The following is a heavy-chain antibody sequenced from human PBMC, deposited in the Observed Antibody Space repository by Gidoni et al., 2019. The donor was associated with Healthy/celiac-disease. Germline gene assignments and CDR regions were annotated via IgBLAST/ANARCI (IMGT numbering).Heavy chain of an antibody. CDR2: ISCSSSYT. CDR3: AMVAVNNAFDI. D-gene: IGHD2-15*01. CDR1: GFTFSDYY. J-gene: IGHJ3*02. Sequence: QVQLVESGGGLVKPGGSLRLSCAASGFTFSDYYMSWIRQAPGKGLEWVSYISCSSSYTNYADSVKGRFTIYRDNAKNSLYLQMNSLRAEDTAVYYCAMVAVNNAFDIWGQGTMVTVSS. V-gene: IGHV3-11*06.